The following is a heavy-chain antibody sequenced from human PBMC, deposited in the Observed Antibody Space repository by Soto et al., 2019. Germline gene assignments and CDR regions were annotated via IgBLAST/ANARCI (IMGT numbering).Heavy chain of an antibody. CDR1: EFTFSHYW. J-gene: IGHJ4*02. CDR2: IKEDGSET. Sequence: PGGSLRLSCVVSEFTFSHYWMTWVRQAPGKGLEWVANIKEDGSETYYVDSVKGRFFISRDNAKNSLYLQMNSLRAEDTAVYYCGRVFNNYFWESYRRYIWNYGGREPRVTVSS. CDR3: GRVFNNYFWESYRRYIWNY. D-gene: IGHD3-16*02. V-gene: IGHV3-7*01.